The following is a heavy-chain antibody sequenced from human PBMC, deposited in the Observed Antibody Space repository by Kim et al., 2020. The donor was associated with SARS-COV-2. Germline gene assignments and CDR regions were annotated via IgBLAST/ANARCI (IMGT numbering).Heavy chain of an antibody. CDR2: T. V-gene: IGHV1-2*05. J-gene: IGHJ4*02. Sequence: TNYAQEFKGRVTMTRETSISTAYMELSRLRSDDTVVYYCAREAAAGTWDYWGQGTLVTVSS. D-gene: IGHD6-13*01. CDR3: AREAAAGTWDY.